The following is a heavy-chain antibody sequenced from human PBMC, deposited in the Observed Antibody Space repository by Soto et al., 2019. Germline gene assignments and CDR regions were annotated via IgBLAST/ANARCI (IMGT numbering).Heavy chain of an antibody. Sequence: GASVKVSCKASGNTFSSQYIHWVRQAPGQGFEWMGIINPSGGTTSYAQKFQGRVIMTRDTSTSTVYMELSSLTSEDTAVYYCAGLKGGYPIFAYYGMDVWGQGTTVTVSS. CDR3: AGLKGGYPIFAYYGMDV. V-gene: IGHV1-46*01. J-gene: IGHJ6*02. CDR2: INPSGGTT. D-gene: IGHD3-3*02. CDR1: GNTFSSQY.